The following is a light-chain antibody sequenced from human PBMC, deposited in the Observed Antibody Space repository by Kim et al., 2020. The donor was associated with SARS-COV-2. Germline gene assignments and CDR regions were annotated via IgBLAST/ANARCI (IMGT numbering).Light chain of an antibody. CDR3: QQYNTYSWT. V-gene: IGKV1-5*03. CDR1: QSISGW. J-gene: IGKJ1*01. Sequence: ASVGDRVTSTCRASQSISGWLAWHQQKLGKAPKVLIYEASSLESGVSSRFTGSGSGTEFTLTISSLQPDDFATYYCQQYNTYSWTFGQGTKVDIK. CDR2: EAS.